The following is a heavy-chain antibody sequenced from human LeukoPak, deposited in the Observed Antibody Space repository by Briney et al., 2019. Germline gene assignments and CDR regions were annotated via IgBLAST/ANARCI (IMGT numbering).Heavy chain of an antibody. Sequence: ASVKVPCKASGYTFTGYYMHWVRQAPGQGLEWMGIINPSGGSTSYAQKFQGRVTMTRNTSISTAYMELSSLRSEDTAVYYCARKIRYDSSGYYFLMVKAKKVNYGMDVWGQGTTVTVSS. CDR3: ARKIRYDSSGYYFLMVKAKKVNYGMDV. CDR1: GYTFTGYY. J-gene: IGHJ6*02. V-gene: IGHV1-46*01. D-gene: IGHD3-22*01. CDR2: INPSGGST.